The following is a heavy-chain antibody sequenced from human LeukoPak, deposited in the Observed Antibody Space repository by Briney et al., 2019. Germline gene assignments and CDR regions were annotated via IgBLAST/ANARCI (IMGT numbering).Heavy chain of an antibody. J-gene: IGHJ5*02. D-gene: IGHD2-2*01. Sequence: PGESLKISCKGSGYSFTSYWIGWVCQMPGKGLEWIGIIYPGDSDTRYSPSFQGQVTISADKSISTAYLQWSSLKASDTAMYYCARHPAPRYCSSTSCNNWFDPWGQGTLVTVSS. CDR3: ARHPAPRYCSSTSCNNWFDP. V-gene: IGHV5-51*01. CDR2: IYPGDSDT. CDR1: GYSFTSYW.